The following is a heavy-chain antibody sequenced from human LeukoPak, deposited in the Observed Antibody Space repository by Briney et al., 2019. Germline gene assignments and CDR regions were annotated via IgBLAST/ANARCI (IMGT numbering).Heavy chain of an antibody. CDR3: ATDKGARDY. CDR1: GFPFSNAW. D-gene: IGHD4/OR15-4a*01. V-gene: IGHV3-15*01. Sequence: GGSLRLSCAASGFPFSNAWMSWVRQAPGKGLEWVGRIKSKTDGGTTDFAAPVRGRFTISRDDSKNTLYLQMNSLKTEDTAVYYCATDKGARDYWGQGTLVTVSS. CDR2: IKSKTDGGTT. J-gene: IGHJ4*02.